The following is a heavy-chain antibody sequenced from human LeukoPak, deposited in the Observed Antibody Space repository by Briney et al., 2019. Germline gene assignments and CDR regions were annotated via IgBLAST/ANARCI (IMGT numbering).Heavy chain of an antibody. J-gene: IGHJ4*02. CDR1: GFTFSNYA. CDR2: ISTSSDST. V-gene: IGHV3-23*01. CDR3: ASGLYGGLLDN. Sequence: RGSLRLSCVKSGFTFSNYAMNWGRQAPGKWLEWVSDISTSSDSTYHIESVRGRFTISRDNSKNTLYLQMNSLSVDDTAVYYCASGLYGGLLDNWGQGTLVTVSS. D-gene: IGHD4/OR15-4a*01.